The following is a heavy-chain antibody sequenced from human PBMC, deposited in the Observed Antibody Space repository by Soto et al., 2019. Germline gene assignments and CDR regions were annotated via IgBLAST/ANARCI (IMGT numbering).Heavy chain of an antibody. V-gene: IGHV1-69*02. Sequence: QVQLVQSGAEVKKPGSSVKVSCKASGGTFSSYTISWVRQAPGQGLEWMGRIIPILGIANYAQKFQGRVTITAGKSTSTAYIELSSLRHEDTAVYYCASSLGYCSGGSCYNSFGDWFDPWVQGTLVTVSS. CDR1: GGTFSSYT. CDR2: IIPILGIA. CDR3: ASSLGYCSGGSCYNSFGDWFDP. D-gene: IGHD2-15*01. J-gene: IGHJ5*02.